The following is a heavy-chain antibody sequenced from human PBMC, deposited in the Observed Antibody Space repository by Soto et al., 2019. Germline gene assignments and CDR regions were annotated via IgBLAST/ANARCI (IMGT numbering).Heavy chain of an antibody. D-gene: IGHD3-3*01. J-gene: IGHJ6*02. CDR2: ISGSGGST. CDR1: GFTFSSYA. CDR3: ANPQPTIVGVPGPDYYYGMDV. Sequence: EVQLLESGGGLVQPGGSLRLSCAASGFTFSSYAMSWVRQAPGKGLEWVSAISGSGGSTYYADSVKGRFTISRDNSKNTLYLQMNSLRAEDTAVYYCANPQPTIVGVPGPDYYYGMDVWGQGTTVTVSS. V-gene: IGHV3-23*01.